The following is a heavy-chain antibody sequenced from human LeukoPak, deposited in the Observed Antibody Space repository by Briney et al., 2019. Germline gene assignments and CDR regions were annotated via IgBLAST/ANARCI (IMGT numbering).Heavy chain of an antibody. CDR1: GGSFSGYY. V-gene: IGHV4-34*01. CDR3: ARHGILTGYVSPQLTNYFDY. Sequence: SETLSLTCAVYGGSFSGYYWSWIRQPPGKGLEWVGEINHSGRTNYNPSLKSRVTISVDTSKNQFSLKLSSVTAADTAVYYCARHGILTGYVSPQLTNYFDYWGQGTLVTVSS. D-gene: IGHD3-9*01. CDR2: INHSGRT. J-gene: IGHJ4*02.